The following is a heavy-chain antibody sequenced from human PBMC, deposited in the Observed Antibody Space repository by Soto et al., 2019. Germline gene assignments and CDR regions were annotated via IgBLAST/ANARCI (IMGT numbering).Heavy chain of an antibody. V-gene: IGHV4-4*02. CDR2: VYHTGDT. Sequence: SETLSLTCGVSGGTVASSHWWSWVRQSPGRGLEWIGNVYHTGDTNFNPSLQSRVTFSVDKSNNQFSLGLTSVTAADTAVYFCAREIVTAGGNNYFDPWGPGTLVTVSS. CDR3: AREIVTAGGNNYFDP. CDR1: GGTVASSHW. J-gene: IGHJ5*02. D-gene: IGHD2-21*02.